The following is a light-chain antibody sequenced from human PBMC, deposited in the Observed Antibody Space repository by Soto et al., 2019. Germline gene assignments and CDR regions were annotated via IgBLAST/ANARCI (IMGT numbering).Light chain of an antibody. CDR2: DVS. V-gene: IGLV2-14*03. Sequence: QLVLTQPASVSGSPGQSITISCTGTSSDVGGYDYVSWYQQHPGKAPKLMIYDVSNWPSGVSNRFSGSKSGNTASLTISGLQAEDEADYYCSSYTSSSTRVFGGGTQLTVL. J-gene: IGLJ7*01. CDR3: SSYTSSSTRV. CDR1: SSDVGGYDY.